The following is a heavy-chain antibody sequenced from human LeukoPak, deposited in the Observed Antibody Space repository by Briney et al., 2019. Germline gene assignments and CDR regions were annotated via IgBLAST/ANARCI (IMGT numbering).Heavy chain of an antibody. V-gene: IGHV3-20*04. CDR1: GFTFDDYG. CDR2: RNGVST. CDR3: ARDGRSVVVVHIDY. Sequence: GGSLRLSCAASGFTFDDYGMSWVRQAPGKGLEWVSGRNGVSTRHADSVKGRFTISRDNAKNSLYLRMNSLRAEDTAVYYCARDGRSVVVVHIDYWGQGTLVTVSS. D-gene: IGHD3-22*01. J-gene: IGHJ4*02.